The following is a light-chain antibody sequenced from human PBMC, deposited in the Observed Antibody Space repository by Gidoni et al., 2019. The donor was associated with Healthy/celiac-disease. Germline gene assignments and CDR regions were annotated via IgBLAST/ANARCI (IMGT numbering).Light chain of an antibody. CDR1: QSISSW. Sequence: DIQMTQSPSTLSASVGDRTTITCRASQSISSWLAWYQQEPGKDPKLLIYKASSLESGVPSRFSGSGSGTEFTLTISSLQPDDFATYYCQQYNSYSEWTFGQGTKVEI. CDR3: QQYNSYSEWT. V-gene: IGKV1-5*03. J-gene: IGKJ1*01. CDR2: KAS.